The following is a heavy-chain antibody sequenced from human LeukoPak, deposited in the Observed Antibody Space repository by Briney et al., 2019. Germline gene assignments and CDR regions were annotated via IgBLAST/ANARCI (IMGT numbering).Heavy chain of an antibody. CDR1: GFSFSGHW. V-gene: IGHV3-74*01. CDR3: ALYSSGWYFDY. Sequence: PGGSLRLSCTASGFSFSGHWMHWARQLPGKGLVWVSRISPTGSTTSYADSVKGRFTISRDNSKNTLYLQMNSLRAEDTAVYYCALYSSGWYFDYWGQGTLVTVSS. CDR2: ISPTGSTT. J-gene: IGHJ4*02. D-gene: IGHD6-19*01.